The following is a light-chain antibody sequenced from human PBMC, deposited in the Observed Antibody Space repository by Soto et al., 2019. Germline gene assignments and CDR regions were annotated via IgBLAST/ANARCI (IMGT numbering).Light chain of an antibody. V-gene: IGKV3-20*01. Sequence: ESVLTQSPDTLSLSPGERATLSCRASESVGSNYLAWFQQKPGQAPRLLIYSASNRATGIPDRFSGSGSGTDFTLTINRLEPEDFAVYYCQQYGNSPSGDTFGQGTRLEIK. J-gene: IGKJ5*01. CDR3: QQYGNSPSGDT. CDR2: SAS. CDR1: ESVGSNY.